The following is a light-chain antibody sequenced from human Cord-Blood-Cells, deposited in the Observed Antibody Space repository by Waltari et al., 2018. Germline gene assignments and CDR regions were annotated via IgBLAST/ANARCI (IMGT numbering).Light chain of an antibody. CDR1: SGLNVGTYR. V-gene: IGLV5-45*01. CDR2: YKSDSDK. Sequence: QAVLTQPASLSASPGASASLTCTLRSGLNVGTYRIYWYQQKPGSPPPYLLRYKSDSDKQQGSGVPSRFSGSKDASANAGILLISGLQSEDEADYYCMIWHSSAWVFGGGTKLTVL. CDR3: MIWHSSAWV. J-gene: IGLJ3*02.